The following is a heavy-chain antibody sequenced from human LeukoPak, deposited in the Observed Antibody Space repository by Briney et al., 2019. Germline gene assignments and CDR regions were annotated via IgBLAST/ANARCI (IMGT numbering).Heavy chain of an antibody. V-gene: IGHV4-59*01. Sequence: PSETLSLTCTVSGGSISSYYWSWIRQPPGKGLEWIGYIYYSGSTNYNPSLKSRVTISVDTSKNQFSLKLSSVTAADTAVYYCARFLLGYSSSSPIGGYYYYMDVWGKGTTVTVSS. CDR2: IYYSGST. CDR1: GGSISSYY. J-gene: IGHJ6*03. D-gene: IGHD6-6*01. CDR3: ARFLLGYSSSSPIGGYYYYMDV.